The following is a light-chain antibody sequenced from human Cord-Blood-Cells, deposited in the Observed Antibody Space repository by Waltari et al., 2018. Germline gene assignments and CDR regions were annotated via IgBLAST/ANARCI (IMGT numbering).Light chain of an antibody. CDR1: QSVSSY. Sequence: EIVLTQSPATLSLSPGGRATLSCRASQSVSSYLAWYQQKPGQAPRLLIYDASNRATGIPARFSGSGSGTDFTLTISSLEPEDFAVYYGQQRSNWPRGGFTFGPGTKVDIK. CDR2: DAS. V-gene: IGKV3-11*01. J-gene: IGKJ3*01. CDR3: QQRSNWPRGGFT.